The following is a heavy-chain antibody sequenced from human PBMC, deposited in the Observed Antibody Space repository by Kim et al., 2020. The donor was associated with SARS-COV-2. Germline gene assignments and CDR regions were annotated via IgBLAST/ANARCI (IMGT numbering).Heavy chain of an antibody. V-gene: IGHV3-23*01. CDR2: ISGSGGST. Sequence: GGSLRLSCAASGFTFSSYAMSWVRQAPGKGLEWVSAISGSGGSTYYADSVKGRFTISRDNSKNTLYLQMNSLRAEDTAVYYCAKTGDIVVSTSCPYYFDYGGQGTLVTVSS. J-gene: IGHJ4*02. CDR3: AKTGDIVVSTSCPYYFDY. CDR1: GFTFSSYA. D-gene: IGHD2-2*01.